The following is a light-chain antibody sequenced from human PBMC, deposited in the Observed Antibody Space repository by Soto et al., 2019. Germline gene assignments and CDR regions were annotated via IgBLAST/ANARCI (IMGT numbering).Light chain of an antibody. CDR2: DVS. CDR1: QSVSTTS. J-gene: IGKJ5*01. Sequence: VLTQSPGYLSLSPGERATLSCRASQSVSTTSLGWFQQRPGQAPRLLIYDVSVRANGIPDRFSGSGSGTDFSLPISRLEPEDLAVYYCQVYDKTPPITFGRGTRLEIK. V-gene: IGKV3-20*01. CDR3: QVYDKTPPIT.